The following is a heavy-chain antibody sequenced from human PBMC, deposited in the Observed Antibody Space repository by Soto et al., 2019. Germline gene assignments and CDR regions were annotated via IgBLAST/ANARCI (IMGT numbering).Heavy chain of an antibody. D-gene: IGHD5-12*01. V-gene: IGHV3-23*01. J-gene: IGHJ4*02. CDR2: IRGSDRSA. CDR1: GFTFSNYA. CDR3: AKGGSTSPLDC. Sequence: GSLRLSCAASGFTFSNYAMTWVRQAPGKGLEWVSTIRGSDRSAYYADSVKGRFTISRDNSMNTLFLHMNSLRAEDTAIYYCAKGGSTSPLDCWGLGTQVTVYS.